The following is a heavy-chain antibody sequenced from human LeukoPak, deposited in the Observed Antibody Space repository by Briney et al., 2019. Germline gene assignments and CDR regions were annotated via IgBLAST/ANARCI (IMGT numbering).Heavy chain of an antibody. CDR3: ARSSPIAPYCFDY. CDR2: ISGSGGGT. D-gene: IGHD6-13*01. J-gene: IGHJ4*02. V-gene: IGHV3-23*01. CDR1: GFTFSGYA. Sequence: QPGGSLRLSCAASGFTFSGYAMSWVRQAPGKGLEWVSSISGSGGGTYYADSVKGRFTISRDNSKNTLYLQMISLRAEDTAVYYCARSSPIAPYCFDYWGQGTLVTVSS.